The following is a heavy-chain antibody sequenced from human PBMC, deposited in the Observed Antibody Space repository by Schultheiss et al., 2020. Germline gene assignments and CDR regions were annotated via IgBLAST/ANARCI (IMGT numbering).Heavy chain of an antibody. D-gene: IGHD6-13*01. CDR1: GLTFSSYG. J-gene: IGHJ6*02. V-gene: IGHV3-30*18. Sequence: GGSLRLSCAASGLTFSSYGMHWVRQAPGKGLEWVAVISYDGSNKYYADSVKGRFTISRDNSKNTLYLQMSSLRPEDTAAYYCAKVGRTASYSTSWYGMDVWGQGTTVTVSS. CDR3: AKVGRTASYSTSWYGMDV. CDR2: ISYDGSNK.